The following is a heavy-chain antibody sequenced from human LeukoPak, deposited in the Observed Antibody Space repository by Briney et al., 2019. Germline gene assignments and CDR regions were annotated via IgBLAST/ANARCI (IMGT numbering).Heavy chain of an antibody. CDR3: ARPMVRGAVDY. J-gene: IGHJ4*02. D-gene: IGHD3-10*01. V-gene: IGHV4-39*01. Sequence: PSETLSLTCTVSGGSISSSSYYWGWIRQPPGKGLEWIGSIYYSGSTYYNPSLKSRVTISVDTSKNQFSLKLSSVTAADTAVYYSARPMVRGAVDYWGQGTLVTVSS. CDR1: GGSISSSSYY. CDR2: IYYSGST.